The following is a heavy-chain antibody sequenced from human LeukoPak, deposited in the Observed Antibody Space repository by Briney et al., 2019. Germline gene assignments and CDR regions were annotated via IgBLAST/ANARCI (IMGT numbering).Heavy chain of an antibody. Sequence: GGSLRLSCAASGTTFEDYAVHWVRQAPGKGLEWVSFISGDGGTTYYTDSVKGRFTISRDNSKTSLYLQMNSLRTEDTALYYCAKDQGASGWGAFDYWGQGTLVTVSS. CDR1: GTTFEDYA. D-gene: IGHD6-19*01. CDR2: ISGDGGTT. CDR3: AKDQGASGWGAFDY. V-gene: IGHV3-43*02. J-gene: IGHJ4*02.